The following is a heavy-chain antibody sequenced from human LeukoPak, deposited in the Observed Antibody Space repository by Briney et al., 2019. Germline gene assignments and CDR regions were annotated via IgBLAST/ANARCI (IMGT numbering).Heavy chain of an antibody. CDR3: ARDSGGSSSPHIDY. CDR2: IWYDGSNK. D-gene: IGHD6-6*01. J-gene: IGHJ4*02. CDR1: GFTFSSYG. Sequence: QPGGSLRLSCAASGFTFSSYGMHWVRQAPGKGLEWVAVIWYDGSNKYYADSVKGRFTISRDNSKNTLYLQMNSLRAEDTAVYYCARDSGGSSSPHIDYWGQGTLVTVSS. V-gene: IGHV3-33*01.